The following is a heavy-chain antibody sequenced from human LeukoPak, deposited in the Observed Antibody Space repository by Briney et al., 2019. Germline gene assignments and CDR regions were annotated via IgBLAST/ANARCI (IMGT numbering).Heavy chain of an antibody. CDR2: IYSGGST. CDR3: AKTASLYYYDSSGPRPPYFDY. CDR1: GFTVSSNY. D-gene: IGHD3-22*01. Sequence: GGSLRLSCAASGFTVSSNYMSWVRQAPGKGLEWVSVIYSGGSTYYADSVKGRFTISRDNSKNTLYLQMNSLRAEDTAVYYCAKTASLYYYDSSGPRPPYFDYWGQGTLVTVSS. V-gene: IGHV3-53*01. J-gene: IGHJ4*02.